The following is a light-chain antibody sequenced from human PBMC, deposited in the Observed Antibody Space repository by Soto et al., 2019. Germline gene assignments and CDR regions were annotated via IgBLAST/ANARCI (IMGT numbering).Light chain of an antibody. CDR2: GAS. J-gene: IGKJ1*01. CDR3: QQYNSWRT. CDR1: QSIRSN. V-gene: IGKV3-15*01. Sequence: EIVMTQSPATLSVSPGERATLSCRASQSIRSNLAWYQQKPGQTPRLLIYGASSRATGIPAWFSGSWSGTEFTLTISSLQSEDFAVYYCQQYNSWRTFGQGTKVEIK.